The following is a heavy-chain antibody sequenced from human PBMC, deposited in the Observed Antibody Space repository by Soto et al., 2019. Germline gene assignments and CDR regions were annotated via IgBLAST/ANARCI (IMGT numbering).Heavy chain of an antibody. J-gene: IGHJ4*02. V-gene: IGHV3-48*02. CDR2: ITSKSSTI. Sequence: PGGSLRLSCGASGFTFSSYSMNWVRQAPGKGLEWVSYITSKSSTIKYADSVQGRFTVSRDNAKNSLYLQLNSLRDDDTAVYFCAKENEACSAPSCSLSPFDSWGQGTLVTVSS. CDR1: GFTFSSYS. D-gene: IGHD2-15*01. CDR3: AKENEACSAPSCSLSPFDS.